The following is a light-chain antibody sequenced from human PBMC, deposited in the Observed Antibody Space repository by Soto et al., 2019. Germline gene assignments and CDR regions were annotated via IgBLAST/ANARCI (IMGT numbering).Light chain of an antibody. CDR3: QQYNRYVFT. CDR1: QSITTW. V-gene: IGKV1-5*01. Sequence: DIQMTQSPSTLSASVGDRVTITCRASQSITTWLAWYQQKPGKAPKLLIYDASTLESGVPPRFSGSGSGTEFTLTISSLQPDDFATYYCQQYNRYVFTFGPGTKVDIK. J-gene: IGKJ3*01. CDR2: DAS.